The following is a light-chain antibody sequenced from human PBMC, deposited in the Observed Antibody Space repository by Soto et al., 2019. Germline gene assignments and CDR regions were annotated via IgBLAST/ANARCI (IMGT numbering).Light chain of an antibody. CDR1: QSVSSN. CDR2: AAS. CDR3: QQYNNWPHMYT. J-gene: IGKJ2*01. Sequence: EIVMTQSPATLSVSPGERATLSCGASQSVSSNLAWYQQKPGQAPRPLIYAASSRATGVPARFSGSGFGTEFTLAISSLQSEDFAVYYCQQYNNWPHMYTFGQGTKLEIK. V-gene: IGKV3-15*01.